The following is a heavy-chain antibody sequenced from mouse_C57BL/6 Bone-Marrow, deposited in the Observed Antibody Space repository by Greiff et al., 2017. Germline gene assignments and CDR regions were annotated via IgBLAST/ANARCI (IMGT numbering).Heavy chain of an antibody. J-gene: IGHJ4*01. V-gene: IGHV1-69*01. D-gene: IGHD2-1*01. CDR1: GYTFTSYW. CDR3: ARAMVRYAMDY. Sequence: VQLQQSGAELVRPGSSVKLSCKASGYTFTSYWMHWVKQRPGQGLEWIGEIDPSDSYTNYNQKFKGKSTLTVDKSSSTAYMQLSSLTSEDSAVYYCARAMVRYAMDYWGQGTSVTVSS. CDR2: IDPSDSYT.